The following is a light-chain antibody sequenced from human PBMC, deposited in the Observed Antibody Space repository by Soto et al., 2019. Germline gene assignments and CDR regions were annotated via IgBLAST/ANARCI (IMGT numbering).Light chain of an antibody. CDR3: QQYHSYWT. V-gene: IGKV1-5*01. CDR2: DAS. J-gene: IGKJ1*01. Sequence: DIQMTQSPSTLSASVGDRVTITCRASQSISSWLAWYQQKPGKAPKLLIYDASSLESGVPSRFSGSGSGTEVTLTISSLQPDDFATYYCQQYHSYWTFGQGTKVEIK. CDR1: QSISSW.